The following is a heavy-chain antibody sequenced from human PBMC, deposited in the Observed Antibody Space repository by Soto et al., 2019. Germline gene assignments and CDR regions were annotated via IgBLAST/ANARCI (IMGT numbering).Heavy chain of an antibody. CDR2: ISYGGSNK. D-gene: IGHD3-10*01. Sequence: GGSLRLSCAASGFTFSSYAMHWVRQAPGKGLEWVAVISYGGSNKYYADSVKGRFTISRDNSKNTLYLQMNSLRAEDTAVYYCARRLLWFGEFTYYYYYGMDVWGQGTTVTVSS. CDR3: ARRLLWFGEFTYYYYYGMDV. CDR1: GFTFSSYA. V-gene: IGHV3-30-3*01. J-gene: IGHJ6*02.